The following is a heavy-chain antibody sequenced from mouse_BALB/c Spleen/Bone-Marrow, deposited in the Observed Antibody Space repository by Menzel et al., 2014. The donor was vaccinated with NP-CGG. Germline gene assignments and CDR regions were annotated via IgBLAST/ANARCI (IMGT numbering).Heavy chain of an antibody. Sequence: VKLMESGPGLVAPSQSLSITCTVSGFSLTSYGVHWVRQPPGKGLEWLGVIWAGGSTNYNLALMSRLSISKDNSKSRVFLKMNSLQTDDTAMYYYAREATMITWFAYWGQGTLVTVSA. D-gene: IGHD2-4*01. V-gene: IGHV2-9*02. CDR3: AREATMITWFAY. CDR1: GFSLTSYG. CDR2: IWAGGST. J-gene: IGHJ3*01.